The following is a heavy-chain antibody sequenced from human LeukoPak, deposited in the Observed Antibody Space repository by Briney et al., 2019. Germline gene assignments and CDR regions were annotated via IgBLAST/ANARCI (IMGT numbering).Heavy chain of an antibody. D-gene: IGHD3-22*01. V-gene: IGHV5-51*01. CDR1: GYSFTSYW. Sequence: GESLKISCKGSGYSFTSYWIAWVRQMPGRGLEWMGIIYSGDSDTRYSPSFQGQVTISADKSISTAYLQWSSLKASDTAMYYCARTDSNGYYYIDYWGQGTLVTVSS. CDR2: IYSGDSDT. J-gene: IGHJ4*02. CDR3: ARTDSNGYYYIDY.